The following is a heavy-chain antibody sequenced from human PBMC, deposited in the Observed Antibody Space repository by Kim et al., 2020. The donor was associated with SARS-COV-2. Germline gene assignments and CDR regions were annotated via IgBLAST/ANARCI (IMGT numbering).Heavy chain of an antibody. CDR1: GFSFSSYG. J-gene: IGHJ6*03. Sequence: GGSLRLSCAASGFSFSSYGMHWVRQAPGKGLEWVAVISYDGSNKYYADSVKGRFTISRDNSKNTLYLQMNSLRAEDTAVYYCAKEPLAGGLYYYYYMDVWGTGTTVTVSS. V-gene: IGHV3-30*18. CDR2: ISYDGSNK. CDR3: AKEPLAGGLYYYYYMDV. D-gene: IGHD3-16*01.